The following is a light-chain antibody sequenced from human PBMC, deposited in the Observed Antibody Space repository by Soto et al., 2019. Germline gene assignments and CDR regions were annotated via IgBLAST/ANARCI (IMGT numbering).Light chain of an antibody. Sequence: EIVMTQSPATLSVSPGERATLSCRASQSVSSNLAWYQQKPGQAPRLLIYGASTRATGIPARFSGSGSGTEFTLTISSLQSEDSATYYCQQYNSYSTWAFGQGTKVEIK. CDR2: GAS. CDR3: QQYNSYSTWA. V-gene: IGKV3-15*01. J-gene: IGKJ1*01. CDR1: QSVSSN.